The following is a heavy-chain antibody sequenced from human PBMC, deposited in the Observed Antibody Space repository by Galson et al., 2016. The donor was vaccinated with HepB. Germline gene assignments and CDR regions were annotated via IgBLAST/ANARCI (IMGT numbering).Heavy chain of an antibody. J-gene: IGHJ6*02. V-gene: IGHV4-39*01. D-gene: IGHD3-10*01. Sequence: SETLSLTCTVSGGSISSSSYYWGCIRQPPGKGLEWIGSIYYSRSTYYNPSLKSRVTISVDTSKNQFSLKLSSVTAADTAVYYCAGHLRGGYGMDVWGQGTTVTVSS. CDR2: IYYSRST. CDR3: AGHLRGGYGMDV. CDR1: GGSISSSSYY.